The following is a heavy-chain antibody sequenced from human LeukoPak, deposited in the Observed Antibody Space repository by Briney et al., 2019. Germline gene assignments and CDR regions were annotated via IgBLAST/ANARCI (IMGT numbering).Heavy chain of an antibody. D-gene: IGHD3-10*01. V-gene: IGHV1-8*01. CDR1: GFTFTIYD. Sequence: VASVKVSCKASGFTFTIYDINWVRQASGQGLEWMGWMNPNTGDTGYAQRFQGRVTMTRDTSISTAYMELRGLRSEDTAIYYCVRDGEGVAISVNYWFDPWGQGTLVTVSS. J-gene: IGHJ5*02. CDR3: VRDGEGVAISVNYWFDP. CDR2: MNPNTGDT.